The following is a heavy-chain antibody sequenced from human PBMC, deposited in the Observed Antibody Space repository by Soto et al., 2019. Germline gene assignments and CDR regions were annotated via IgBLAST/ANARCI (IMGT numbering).Heavy chain of an antibody. CDR1: GYSFTSHY. Sequence: GASVKVSCKAIGYSFTSHYMHWVRQAPGQGLEWMGTIYPGGGSTNYAQKFQGRVTMTRDTSTSTVYMELSSLRSEDTAVYYCARDFDTIGYYFFDFWGQGTLVTVSS. J-gene: IGHJ4*02. D-gene: IGHD3-22*01. CDR2: IYPGGGST. CDR3: ARDFDTIGYYFFDF. V-gene: IGHV1-46*01.